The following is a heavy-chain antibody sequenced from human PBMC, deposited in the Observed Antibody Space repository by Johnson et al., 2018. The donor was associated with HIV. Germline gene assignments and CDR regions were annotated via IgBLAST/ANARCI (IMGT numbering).Heavy chain of an antibody. Sequence: QMQLVESGGGVVQPGGSLRLSCVASGFTFSRFGMHWVRQAPGKGLEWVAFIRYDGSDKYYADSVKGRFTISRDNSKNTLYLQMNSLRAEDTAVYYCARGEEEQLGDAIDIWGQGTMVTVSS. D-gene: IGHD6-6*01. CDR2: IRYDGSDK. CDR1: GFTFSRFG. CDR3: ARGEEEQLGDAIDI. J-gene: IGHJ3*02. V-gene: IGHV3-30*02.